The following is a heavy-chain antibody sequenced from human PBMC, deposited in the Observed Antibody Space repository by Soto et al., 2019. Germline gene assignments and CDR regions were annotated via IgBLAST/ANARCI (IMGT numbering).Heavy chain of an antibody. Sequence: QVQLQESGPGLVRPSGTLSLTCAVSGDSLNGDYSWNWVRRPPGKGLEWIAEIYYSGGSSYNPSLKSRVTISTDKSKNQFSLNLTSVTAADTAMYYCARDTGWGLGYWGQGTLVIVSS. J-gene: IGHJ4*02. CDR2: IYYSGGS. V-gene: IGHV4-4*02. D-gene: IGHD6-19*01. CDR1: GDSLNGDYS. CDR3: ARDTGWGLGY.